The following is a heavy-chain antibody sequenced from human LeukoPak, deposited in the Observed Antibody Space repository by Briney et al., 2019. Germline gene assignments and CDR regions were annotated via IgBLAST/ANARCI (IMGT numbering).Heavy chain of an antibody. CDR1: GGSISSGDYY. CDR3: ARGSLEWQDFDP. CDR2: VYYSGCT. D-gene: IGHD3-3*01. Sequence: SETLSLTCTVSGGSISSGDYYWSWIRQPPGKGLEWIGYVYYSGCTYYNPSLKSRVTISVDTSKNQFSLKLSSVTAADTAVYYCARGSLEWQDFDPWGQGTLVTVSS. J-gene: IGHJ5*02. V-gene: IGHV4-30-4*08.